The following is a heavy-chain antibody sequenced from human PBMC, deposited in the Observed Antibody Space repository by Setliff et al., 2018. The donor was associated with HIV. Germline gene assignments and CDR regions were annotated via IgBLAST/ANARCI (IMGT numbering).Heavy chain of an antibody. CDR2: ISGGGGST. CDR3: AKNRNRYYYDNSGYPDY. J-gene: IGHJ4*02. V-gene: IGHV3-23*01. Sequence: GGSLRLSCAASGFTFSNYAVSWVRQAPGKGLEWVSLISGGGGSTYYADSVKGRFTISRDNSKNTLYLQMNSLRAEDTAVYYCAKNRNRYYYDNSGYPDYWGQGTL. CDR1: GFTFSNYA. D-gene: IGHD3-22*01.